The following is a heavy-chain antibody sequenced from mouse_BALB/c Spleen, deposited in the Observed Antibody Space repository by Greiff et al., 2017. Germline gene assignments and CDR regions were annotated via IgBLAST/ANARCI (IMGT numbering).Heavy chain of an antibody. V-gene: IGHV3-6*02. CDR3: ARGLLGQGFAY. CDR1: GYSITSGYY. D-gene: IGHD4-1*01. Sequence: EVQLVESGPGLVKPSQSLSLTCSVTGYSITSGYYWNWIRQFPGNKLEWMGYISYDGSNNYNPSLKNRISITRDTSKNQFFLKLNSVTTEDTATYYCARGLLGQGFAYWGQGTLVTVSA. J-gene: IGHJ3*01. CDR2: ISYDGSN.